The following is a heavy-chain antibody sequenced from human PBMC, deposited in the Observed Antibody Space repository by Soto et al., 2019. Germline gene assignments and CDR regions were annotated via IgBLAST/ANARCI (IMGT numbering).Heavy chain of an antibody. Sequence: GASVKVSCKASGYTFTRNSISWVRQAPGQGLEWMGWISVYNGNTLYAQKLQGRVTMTTDTSTSTAYMELRNLRSDDTAVYYCAGGLGGSGYYYGSWFDPWGQGTLVTVSS. CDR3: AGGLGGSGYYYGSWFDP. CDR1: GYTFTRNS. V-gene: IGHV1-18*01. J-gene: IGHJ5*02. D-gene: IGHD3-22*01. CDR2: ISVYNGNT.